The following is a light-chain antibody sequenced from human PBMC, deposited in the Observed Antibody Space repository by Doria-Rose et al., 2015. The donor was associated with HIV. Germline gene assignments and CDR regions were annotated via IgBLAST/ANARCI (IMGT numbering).Light chain of an antibody. CDR2: KAS. CDR1: QSISNS. CDR3: QQYNNYSSS. Sequence: VGDRVTITCRASQSISNSVAWYQQKPGKVPNLLIYKASSLESGVPSRFSGSGSGTEFTLTISSLQPDDFATYYCQQYNNYSSSFGQGTKLEIK. V-gene: IGKV1-5*03. J-gene: IGKJ2*03.